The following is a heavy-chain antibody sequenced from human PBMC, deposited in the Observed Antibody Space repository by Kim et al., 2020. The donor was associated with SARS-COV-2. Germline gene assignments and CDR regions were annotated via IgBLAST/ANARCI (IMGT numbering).Heavy chain of an antibody. CDR3: ARNYGCDF. D-gene: IGHD4-17*01. CDR2: NADT. Sequence: NADTKYTEKFQGGVTITRETSANPAYMELSSLRSEDTAVYYCARNYGCDFWGQGTLVTVSS. J-gene: IGHJ4*02. V-gene: IGHV1-3*01.